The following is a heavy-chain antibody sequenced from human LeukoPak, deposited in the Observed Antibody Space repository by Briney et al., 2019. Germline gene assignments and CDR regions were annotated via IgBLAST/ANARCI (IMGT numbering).Heavy chain of an antibody. CDR2: IYPGDSQT. D-gene: IGHD3-9*01. Sequence: GESLKISCKGSRYSFTSYWIGWVRQMPGKGLEWMGIIYPGDSQTRYSPSFQGQVTISADKSISTAYLQWSSLKASDTAMYYCARHGFPSPPVSDILTGVDAFDIWGQGTMVTVSS. CDR3: ARHGFPSPPVSDILTGVDAFDI. V-gene: IGHV5-51*01. CDR1: RYSFTSYW. J-gene: IGHJ3*02.